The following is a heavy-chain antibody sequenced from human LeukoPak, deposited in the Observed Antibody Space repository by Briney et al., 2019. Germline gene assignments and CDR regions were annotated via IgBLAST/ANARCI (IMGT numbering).Heavy chain of an antibody. CDR2: INAGNGNT. CDR1: GYTFTSYA. J-gene: IGHJ5*02. D-gene: IGHD6-13*01. V-gene: IGHV1-3*01. CDR3: ARSAAAAGATLENWFDP. Sequence: ASVKVSCKASGYTFTSYAMHWVRQAPGQRLEWMGWINAGNGNTKYSQKFQGSVTITRDTSASTAYMELSSLRSEDTAVYYCARSAAAAGATLENWFDPWGQGTLVTVSS.